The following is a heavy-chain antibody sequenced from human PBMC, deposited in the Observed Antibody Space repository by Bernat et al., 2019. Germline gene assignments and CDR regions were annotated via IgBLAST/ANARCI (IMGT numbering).Heavy chain of an antibody. D-gene: IGHD2-8*01. CDR3: ARAQDCINGVGHPWYYGMDV. CDR1: GGPISSGGYS. J-gene: IGHJ6*02. Sequence: QLQLQESGSGLVKPSQTLSLTCAVSGGPISSGGYSWSWIRQPPGKGLEWIGYIYHSGSTYYNPSLKSRVTISVDRYKKQFSLKLSSVTAADTAVYYCARAQDCINGVGHPWYYGMDVWGQGTTVTVSS. V-gene: IGHV4-30-2*01. CDR2: IYHSGST.